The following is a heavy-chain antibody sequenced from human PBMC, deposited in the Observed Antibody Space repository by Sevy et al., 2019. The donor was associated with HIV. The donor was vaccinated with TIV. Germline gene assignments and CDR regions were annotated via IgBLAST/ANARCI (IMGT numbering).Heavy chain of an antibody. CDR2: ISGSSNYI. V-gene: IGHV3-21*01. J-gene: IGHJ3*02. Sequence: GGSLRLSCAASGFSFSSYPMNWVRQAPGKGLEWVSSISGSSNYIYYADSLRGRFTISRDNAKNSLYLQMNSPRAEDTAVYYCARPYGSGSWEAFDIWGQGTMVTVSS. D-gene: IGHD3-10*01. CDR3: ARPYGSGSWEAFDI. CDR1: GFSFSSYP.